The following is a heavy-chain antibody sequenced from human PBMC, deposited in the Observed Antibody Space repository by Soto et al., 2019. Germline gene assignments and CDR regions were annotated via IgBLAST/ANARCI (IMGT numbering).Heavy chain of an antibody. CDR3: ARGGYDSSGYDPDY. CDR2: IYYSGST. D-gene: IGHD3-22*01. Sequence: PSETLSLTCTVSGGSISSGDYYWSWIRQPPGKGLEWIGYIYYSGSTNYNPSLKSRVTISVDTSKNQFSLKLSSVTAADTAVYYCARGGYDSSGYDPDYWGQGTLVTVSS. V-gene: IGHV4-61*08. J-gene: IGHJ4*02. CDR1: GGSISSGDYY.